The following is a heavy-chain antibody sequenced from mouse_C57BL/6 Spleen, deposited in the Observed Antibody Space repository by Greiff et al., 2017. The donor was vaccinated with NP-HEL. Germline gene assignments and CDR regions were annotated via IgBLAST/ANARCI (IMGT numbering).Heavy chain of an antibody. V-gene: IGHV1-22*01. D-gene: IGHD2-3*01. CDR1: GYTFTDYN. J-gene: IGHJ1*03. Sequence: EVQLQQSGPELVKPGASVKMSCKASGYTFTDYNMHWVKQSHGKSLEWIGYINPNNGGTSYNQKFKGKATLTVNKSSSTAYMELRSLTSEDSAVYYCARYGYYGLYFDVWGTGTTVTVSS. CDR2: INPNNGGT. CDR3: ARYGYYGLYFDV.